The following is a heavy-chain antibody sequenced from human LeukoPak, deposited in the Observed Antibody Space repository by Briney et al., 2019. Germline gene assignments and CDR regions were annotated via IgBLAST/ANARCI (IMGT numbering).Heavy chain of an antibody. Sequence: PSETLSLTCTVSGGSIRSYYWSWIRQPPGKGLEWIGYIYYSGSTNYNPSLKSRVTISVDTSKNQFSLKLSSVTAADTAVYYCASLMGSSWLHAFDIWGQGTMVTVSS. D-gene: IGHD6-13*01. CDR2: IYYSGST. CDR3: ASLMGSSWLHAFDI. CDR1: GGSIRSYY. V-gene: IGHV4-59*01. J-gene: IGHJ3*02.